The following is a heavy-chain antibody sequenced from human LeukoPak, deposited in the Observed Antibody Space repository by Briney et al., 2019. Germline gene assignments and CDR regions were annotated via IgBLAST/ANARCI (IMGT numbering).Heavy chain of an antibody. CDR2: IIPILGIA. CDR3: TTDAAWYY. D-gene: IGHD1-14*01. V-gene: IGHV1-69*04. J-gene: IGHJ4*02. CDR1: GGTFSSYA. Sequence: AASVTVSCKASGGTFSSYAISWVRQAPGQGLEWMGRIIPILGIANYAQKFQGRVTITADKSTSTAYMELSSLRSEDTAVYYCTTDAAWYYWGQGTLVTISS.